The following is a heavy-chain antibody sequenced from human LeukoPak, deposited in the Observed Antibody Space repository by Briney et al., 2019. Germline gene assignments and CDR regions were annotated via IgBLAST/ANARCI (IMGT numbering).Heavy chain of an antibody. CDR3: GKGGSSSWDYFDY. V-gene: IGHV3-48*03. CDR2: ISSSGSTI. CDR1: GCTFSSYE. J-gene: IGHJ4*02. Sequence: PGGSLRLSCAASGCTFSSYEMNWVREAPGKGLEWVSYISSSGSTIYYADSVKGRFTISRDNSKNTLYLQMNSLRVEDTAVYYCGKGGSSSWDYFDYWGQGTLVTVSS. D-gene: IGHD6-13*01.